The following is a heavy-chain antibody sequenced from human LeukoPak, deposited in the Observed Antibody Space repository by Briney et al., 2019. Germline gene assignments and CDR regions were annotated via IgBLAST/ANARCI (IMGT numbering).Heavy chain of an antibody. J-gene: IGHJ3*02. CDR1: GFSFSSYW. CDR3: ARRITIFGVVTPTADAFDI. CDR2: IWYDGSNK. D-gene: IGHD3-3*01. V-gene: IGHV3-33*08. Sequence: GGSLRLSCAASGFSFSSYWMSWVRQAPGKGLEWVAVIWYDGSNKYYADSVKGRFTISRDNSKNTLYLQMNSLRAEDTAVYYCARRITIFGVVTPTADAFDIWGQGTMVTVSS.